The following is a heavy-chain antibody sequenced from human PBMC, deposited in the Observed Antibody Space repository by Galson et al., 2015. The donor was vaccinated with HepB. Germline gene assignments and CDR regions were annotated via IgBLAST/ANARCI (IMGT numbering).Heavy chain of an antibody. CDR3: AVCFSTSCYAAENFQH. J-gene: IGHJ1*01. Sequence: SLRLSCAASGFTFNNYAINWVRQAPGKGLERVAVISYDGINKWYADSVKGRFTISRDNSKNTVYLQINSLRAEDTAVCFCAVCFSTSCYAAENFQHWGQGTLVTVSP. D-gene: IGHD2-2*01. CDR1: GFTFNNYA. CDR2: ISYDGINK. V-gene: IGHV3-30-3*01.